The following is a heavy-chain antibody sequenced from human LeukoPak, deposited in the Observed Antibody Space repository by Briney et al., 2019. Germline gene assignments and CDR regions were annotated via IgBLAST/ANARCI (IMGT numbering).Heavy chain of an antibody. J-gene: IGHJ6*02. V-gene: IGHV4-59*01. CDR1: GGSISSYY. CDR3: ARDRNYRRYYYGMDV. D-gene: IGHD1-7*01. CDR2: XYYSGST. Sequence: SETLSLTCTVSGGSISSYYWSWIRQPPGKGLXXXXXXYYSGSTNYNPSLKSRVTISVDTSKNQFSLKLSSVTAADTAVYYCARDRNYRRYYYGMDVWGQGTTVTVSS.